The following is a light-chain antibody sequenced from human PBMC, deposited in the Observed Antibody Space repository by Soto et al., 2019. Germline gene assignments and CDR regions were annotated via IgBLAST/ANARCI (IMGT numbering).Light chain of an antibody. V-gene: IGLV2-14*01. CDR2: EVS. Sequence: QSVLTQPASVSGSPGQSITIPCTGTSSDIGDYNYVSWYQHHPGKAPKLMIYEVSNRPSGVSNRFSGSKSGNTASLTISGLQAEDEADYYCSSYTDSSPPVVFGGGTKLTVL. CDR3: SSYTDSSPPVV. J-gene: IGLJ2*01. CDR1: SSDIGDYNY.